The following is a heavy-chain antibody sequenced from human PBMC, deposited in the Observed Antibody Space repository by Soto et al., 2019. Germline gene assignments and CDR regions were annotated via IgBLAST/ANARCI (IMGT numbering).Heavy chain of an antibody. D-gene: IGHD3-10*01. CDR3: ARGRYLLWFGDGALGY. CDR1: GGSFSGYY. CDR2: INHSGST. V-gene: IGHV4-34*01. J-gene: IGHJ4*02. Sequence: QVQLQQWGAGLLKPSETLSLTCAVYGGSFSGYYWSWIRQPPGKGLEWIGEINHSGSTNYNPSLKSRVTISVDTSKNQFSLKLSSVTAADTAVYYCARGRYLLWFGDGALGYWGQGTLVTVSS.